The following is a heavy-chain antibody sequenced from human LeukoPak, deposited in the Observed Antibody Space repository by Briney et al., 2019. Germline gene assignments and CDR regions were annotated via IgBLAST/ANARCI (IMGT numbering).Heavy chain of an antibody. CDR1: GYSFTSYW. Sequence: GESLKISCKGSGYSFTSYWIGWVRQMPGKGLEWMGIIYPGDSDTRYSPSFQGQVTISADKSISTAYLQWSSLKASDTAMYYCARPPTRYDSSGDAFDIWGQGTMVTVS. J-gene: IGHJ3*02. CDR2: IYPGDSDT. V-gene: IGHV5-51*01. D-gene: IGHD3-22*01. CDR3: ARPPTRYDSSGDAFDI.